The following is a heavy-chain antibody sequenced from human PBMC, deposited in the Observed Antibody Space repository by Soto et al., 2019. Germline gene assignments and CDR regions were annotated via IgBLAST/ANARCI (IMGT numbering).Heavy chain of an antibody. V-gene: IGHV4-4*02. D-gene: IGHD3-16*02. CDR2: IYHSGST. Sequence: PSETLSLTCAVSSGSISSSNWLSWVRQPPGKGLEWIGEIYHSGSTNYNPSLKSRVTISVDKSKNQFSLKLSSVTAADTAVYYCARGGPGNYDYIWGSYRYNAQFDYWGQGTLVTVSS. J-gene: IGHJ4*02. CDR3: ARGGPGNYDYIWGSYRYNAQFDY. CDR1: SGSISSSNW.